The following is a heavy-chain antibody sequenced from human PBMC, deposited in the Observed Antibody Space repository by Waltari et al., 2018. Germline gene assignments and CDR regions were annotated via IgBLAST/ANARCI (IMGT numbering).Heavy chain of an antibody. CDR2: ISAYNGNT. V-gene: IGHV1-18*01. D-gene: IGHD3-16*01. Sequence: QVQLVQSGAEVKKPGASVKVSCKASGYTFTSYGISWVRQAPGQGLEWMGWISAYNGNTNYAQTLQGDVAMTTDTSRSTGYMGLRSLRSDGRAVYYCARGRITVVSYGMDVWGQGTTVTVSS. CDR1: GYTFTSYG. J-gene: IGHJ6*02. CDR3: ARGRITVVSYGMDV.